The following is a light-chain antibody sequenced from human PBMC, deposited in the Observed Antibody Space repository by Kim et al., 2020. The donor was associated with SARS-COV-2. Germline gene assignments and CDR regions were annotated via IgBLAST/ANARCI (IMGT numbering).Light chain of an antibody. V-gene: IGKV3-15*01. CDR2: DAT. CDR1: KNINNR. CDR3: QQSNNWPPLT. Sequence: LPGEGGTTSSRSSKNINNRLVWYQQKTGQQPRRLIYDATTRGTGSTARFIGSGSETDVTLTINGMQSEDVAVDYCQQSNNWPPLTFGQGTKVDIK. J-gene: IGKJ1*01.